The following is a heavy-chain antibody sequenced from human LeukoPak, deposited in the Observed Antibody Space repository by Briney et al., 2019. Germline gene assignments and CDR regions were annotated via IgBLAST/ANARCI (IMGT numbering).Heavy chain of an antibody. V-gene: IGHV4-59*12. CDR2: IYHSGST. Sequence: PSETLSLTCTVSGGSISSYYWSWIRQPPGKGLEWIGSIYHSGSTYYNPSLKSRVTISVDRSKNQFSLKLSSVTAADTAVYYCAREGTRITGSIWGQGTLVTVSS. CDR1: GGSISSYY. J-gene: IGHJ4*02. D-gene: IGHD1-20*01. CDR3: AREGTRITGSI.